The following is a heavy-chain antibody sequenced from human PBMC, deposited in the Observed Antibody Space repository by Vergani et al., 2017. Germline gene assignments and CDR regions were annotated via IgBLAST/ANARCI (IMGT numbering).Heavy chain of an antibody. CDR3: AKSSTLMVYADY. J-gene: IGHJ4*02. CDR1: GFTFSSYD. D-gene: IGHD2-8*01. V-gene: IGHV3-23*04. Sequence: EVQLVESGGGLVQPGGSLRLSCAASGFTFSSYDMHWVRQATGKGLEWVSAISGSGGSTYYADSVKGRFTISRDNSKNTLYLQMNSLRAEDTAVYYCAKSSTLMVYADYWGQGTLVTVSS. CDR2: ISGSGGST.